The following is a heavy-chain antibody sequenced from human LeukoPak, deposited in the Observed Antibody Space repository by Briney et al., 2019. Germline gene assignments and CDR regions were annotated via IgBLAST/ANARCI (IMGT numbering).Heavy chain of an antibody. CDR3: ARGLDIVVGYYMDV. CDR2: IYYSGST. V-gene: IGHV4-39*07. Sequence: SETLSLTCTVSGGSISSSSYYWGWIRQPPGKGLEWIGSIYYSGSTYYNPSLKSRVTISVDTSKNQFSLKLSSVTAADTAVYYCARGLDIVVGYYMDVWGKGTTVTVSS. D-gene: IGHD2-2*03. J-gene: IGHJ6*03. CDR1: GGSISSSSYY.